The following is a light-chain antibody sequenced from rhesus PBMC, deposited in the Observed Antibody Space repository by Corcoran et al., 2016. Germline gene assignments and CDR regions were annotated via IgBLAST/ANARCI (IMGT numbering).Light chain of an antibody. CDR1: QGISNN. J-gene: IGKJ2*01. CDR2: YAS. CDR3: QHGYATPYN. Sequence: DIQMTQSPSSLSASVGDTVTITCRASQGISNNLAWYQQTPGKVPKLQISYASNLQTGVPSRFSGSGSGTDVILTISSLQPEDFATYYCQHGYATPYNFGQGTKVEIK. V-gene: IGKV1S15*01.